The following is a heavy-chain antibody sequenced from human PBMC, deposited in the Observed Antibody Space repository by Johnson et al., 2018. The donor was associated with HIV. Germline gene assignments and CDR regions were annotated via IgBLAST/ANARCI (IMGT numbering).Heavy chain of an antibody. CDR1: GFTFRSYD. V-gene: IGHV3-66*01. CDR3: ARETIAVAGAGAFDI. CDR2: IYSGGST. D-gene: IGHD6-19*01. J-gene: IGHJ3*02. Sequence: VQLVESGGGLVQPGGSLRLSCAASGFTFRSYDMHWVRQAPGKGLEWVSVIYSGGSTYYADSVKGRFTISRDNSKNTLYLQMHSLRAEDTAVYYCARETIAVAGAGAFDIWGQGTMVTVSS.